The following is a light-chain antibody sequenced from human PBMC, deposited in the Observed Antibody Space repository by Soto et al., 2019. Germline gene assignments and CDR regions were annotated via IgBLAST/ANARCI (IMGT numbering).Light chain of an antibody. CDR1: SSNIGAGYD. Sequence: QSVLTQPPSVSGAPGQRVTISCTGSSSNIGAGYDVHWYQQLPGTAPKLLIFGNNNRPSGVPDRFSGSKSGTSASLAITELQAEDEADYYCPSYDSSLSGWVFGGGTKLTVL. CDR2: GNN. CDR3: PSYDSSLSGWV. V-gene: IGLV1-40*01. J-gene: IGLJ3*02.